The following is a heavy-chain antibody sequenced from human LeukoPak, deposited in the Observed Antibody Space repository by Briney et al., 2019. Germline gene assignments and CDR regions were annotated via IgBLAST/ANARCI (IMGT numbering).Heavy chain of an antibody. CDR2: TYYRSKWYN. Sequence: SQTLSLTCAISGDSVSSNNGAWNWIRQSPSRGLEWLGRTYYRSKWYNDYAGSLVSRITISPDTSKNQFSLQVYSVTPEDTAVYYCARDVGTTGWHTYDFWGQGTLVTVSS. D-gene: IGHD3-9*01. CDR3: ARDVGTTGWHTYDF. V-gene: IGHV6-1*01. CDR1: GDSVSSNNGA. J-gene: IGHJ4*02.